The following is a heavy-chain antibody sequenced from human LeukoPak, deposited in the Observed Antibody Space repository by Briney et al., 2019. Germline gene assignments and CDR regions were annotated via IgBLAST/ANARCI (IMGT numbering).Heavy chain of an antibody. Sequence: PGGSLRLSCAASGFTFSSYGMHWVCQAPGKGLEWVAVISYDGSKRYYGDSVKGRFTIIRDNSKKTLYLQMNSLRAEDTAVYYCTRHPNSNWDYWGQGTLVTVSS. CDR1: GFTFSSYG. CDR3: TRHPNSNWDY. D-gene: IGHD6-13*01. J-gene: IGHJ4*02. V-gene: IGHV3-30*03. CDR2: ISYDGSKR.